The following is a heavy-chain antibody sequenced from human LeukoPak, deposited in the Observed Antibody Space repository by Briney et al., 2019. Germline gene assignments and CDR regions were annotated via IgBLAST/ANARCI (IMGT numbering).Heavy chain of an antibody. J-gene: IGHJ6*02. CDR3: ARAGITFLRGVLDV. V-gene: IGHV4-59*01. CDR2: ISYSGST. CDR1: GGSISSYY. Sequence: SETLSLTCPVSGGSISSYYWNWIRQPPGKGLEWIGYISYSGSTNYNPSLKSRVTMSVDTSKNQFSLRLNSLTPADTAVYYCARAGITFLRGVLDVWGQGTTVTVSS. D-gene: IGHD3-10*01.